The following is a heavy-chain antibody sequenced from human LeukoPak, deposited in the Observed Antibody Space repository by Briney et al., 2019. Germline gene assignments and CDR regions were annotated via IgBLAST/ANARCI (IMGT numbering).Heavy chain of an antibody. D-gene: IGHD3-22*01. J-gene: IGHJ4*02. CDR1: GFTFSDYY. CDR3: ARDYYDSSGYYYFDY. V-gene: IGHV3-11*04. Sequence: GGSLRLSCAASGFTFSDYYMSWIRQAPGKGLEWVSYISSSGSTIYYADSVKGRFTISRDNAKNSLYLQMNSLRAEDTAVDYCARDYYDSSGYYYFDYWGQGTLVTVSS. CDR2: ISSSGSTI.